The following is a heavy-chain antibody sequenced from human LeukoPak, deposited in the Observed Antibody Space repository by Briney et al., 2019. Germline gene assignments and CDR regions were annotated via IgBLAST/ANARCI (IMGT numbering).Heavy chain of an antibody. D-gene: IGHD3-22*01. CDR2: IYYSGST. Sequence: SQTLSLTCTVSGGSISSGGYYWSWIRQHPGKGLEWIGYIYYSGSTYYNPSLKSRVTISVDTSKNQFSLKLSSVTAADTAVYYCARDFPDYYDSSGYPLFGSDIWGQGTMVTVSS. V-gene: IGHV4-31*03. J-gene: IGHJ3*02. CDR1: GGSISSGGYY. CDR3: ARDFPDYYDSSGYPLFGSDI.